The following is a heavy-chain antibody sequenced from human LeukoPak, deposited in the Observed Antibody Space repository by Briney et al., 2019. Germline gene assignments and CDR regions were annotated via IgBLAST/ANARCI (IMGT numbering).Heavy chain of an antibody. D-gene: IGHD3-10*02. CDR2: IKQDGSEK. Sequence: GGSLRLSCAASGFTLSSYWMSWVRQAPGKGLEWVANIKQDGSEKYYVDSVKGRFTISRDNAKNSLYLQMNSLRAEDTAVYYCAELGISMIGGVWGKGTTVTISS. V-gene: IGHV3-7*01. J-gene: IGHJ6*04. CDR1: GFTLSSYW. CDR3: AELGISMIGGV.